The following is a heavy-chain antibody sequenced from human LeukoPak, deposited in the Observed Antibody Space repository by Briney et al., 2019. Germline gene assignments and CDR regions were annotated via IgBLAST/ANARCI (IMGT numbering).Heavy chain of an antibody. V-gene: IGHV3-53*01. J-gene: IGHJ4*02. CDR3: ARDLRQAGWVFDY. Sequence: GGSLRLSCAASGFAVSSNYMSWVRQAPGKGLEWVSVIYSGGSTYYADSVTGRFTISRDNSKNTLYLQMNSLRAEDTAVYYCARDLRQAGWVFDYWGQGTLVTVSS. D-gene: IGHD6-19*01. CDR2: IYSGGST. CDR1: GFAVSSNY.